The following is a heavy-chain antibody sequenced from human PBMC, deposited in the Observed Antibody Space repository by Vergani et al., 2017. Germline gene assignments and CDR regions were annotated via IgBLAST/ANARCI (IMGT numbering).Heavy chain of an antibody. D-gene: IGHD2-15*01. J-gene: IGHJ4*02. V-gene: IGHV4-39*07. CDR2: IYYSGST. CDR3: ARGVGSYCSGGSCYSNGNKHFDY. CDR1: GCSISSSSYY. Sequence: QLQLQESGPGLVKPSETLSLTCTVSGCSISSSSYYWGWIRQPPGKGLEWIGSIYYSGSTYYNPSLKSRVTISVDTSKNQFSLKLSCVTAADPAVYYCARGVGSYCSGGSCYSNGNKHFDYWGQGTLVTVSS.